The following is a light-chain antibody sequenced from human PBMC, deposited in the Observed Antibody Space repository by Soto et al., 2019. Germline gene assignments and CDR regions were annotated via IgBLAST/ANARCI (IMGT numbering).Light chain of an antibody. CDR1: QSVSSN. J-gene: IGKJ2*01. CDR3: QQYNNWTPYT. Sequence: EIVMTQSPATLSVSPGERATLSCRASQSVSSNLAWYQQNPGQAPRLLIYGASTRATGIPARFSGSGSGTEFTLPISSRQSEDVAVYYCQQYNNWTPYTFGQGTKLEIK. CDR2: GAS. V-gene: IGKV3-15*01.